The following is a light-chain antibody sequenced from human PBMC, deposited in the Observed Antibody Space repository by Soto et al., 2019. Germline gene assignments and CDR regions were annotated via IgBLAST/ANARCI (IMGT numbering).Light chain of an antibody. CDR3: HQYYKWPLT. CDR1: QSAISN. J-gene: IGKJ4*01. V-gene: IGKV3-15*01. Sequence: EIVMTQSPATLSVSPGKRVTLSCRASQSAISNLAWYQQKPGQTPRLLIYDASTRATDIPARFSGSGSGTDFTLTISSLLSEDFAVYYCHQYYKWPLTFGGGTKVDIK. CDR2: DAS.